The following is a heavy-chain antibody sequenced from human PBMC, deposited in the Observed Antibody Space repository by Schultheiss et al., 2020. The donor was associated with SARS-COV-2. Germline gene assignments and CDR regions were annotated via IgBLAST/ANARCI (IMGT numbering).Heavy chain of an antibody. J-gene: IGHJ4*02. Sequence: GGSLRLSCVASGFTLNNFGMHWVRQAPGKGLEWVAVISYDGSNKYYADSVKGRFTMSRDNSKNTLYLQMNSLRAEDTAVYYCARMVVPAASSPVDYWGQGTLVTVSS. CDR1: GFTLNNFG. V-gene: IGHV3-30*03. CDR3: ARMVVPAASSPVDY. CDR2: ISYDGSNK. D-gene: IGHD2-2*01.